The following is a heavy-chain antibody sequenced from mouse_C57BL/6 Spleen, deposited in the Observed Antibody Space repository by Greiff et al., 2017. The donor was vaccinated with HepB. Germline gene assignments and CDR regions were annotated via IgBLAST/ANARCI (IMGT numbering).Heavy chain of an antibody. V-gene: IGHV5-17*01. Sequence: EVMLVESGGGLVKPGGSLKLSCAASGFTFSDYGMHWVRQAPEKGLEWVAYISSGSSTIYYADTVKGRFTISRDNAKNTLFLQMTSLRSEDTAMYYCARTSYDYLAWFAYWGQGTLVTVSA. CDR2: ISSGSSTI. D-gene: IGHD2-4*01. J-gene: IGHJ3*01. CDR3: ARTSYDYLAWFAY. CDR1: GFTFSDYG.